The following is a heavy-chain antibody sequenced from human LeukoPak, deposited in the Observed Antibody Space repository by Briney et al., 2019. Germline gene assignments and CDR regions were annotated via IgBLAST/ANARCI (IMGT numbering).Heavy chain of an antibody. V-gene: IGHV4-39*07. CDR2: IYYSGST. Sequence: SETLSLTCTVSGGSISSSSYYWGWIRQPPGKGLEWIGSIYYSGSTYYNPSLKSRVTISVDTSKNQFSLKLSSVTAADTAVYYCARDGTTGGYYYYYYYMDVWGKGTTVTVSS. D-gene: IGHD4-17*01. J-gene: IGHJ6*03. CDR1: GGSISSSSYY. CDR3: ARDGTTGGYYYYYYYMDV.